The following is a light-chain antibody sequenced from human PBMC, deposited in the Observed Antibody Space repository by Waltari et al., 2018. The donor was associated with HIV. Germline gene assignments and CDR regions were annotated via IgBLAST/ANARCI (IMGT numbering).Light chain of an antibody. Sequence: EIVLTQSPGTLSLSSGERVTLSCRAIQSVARNHFAWYQQRTGQAPRHLIYDTYRRATGIPERFSGSGPGTDFTLTIGSLEPEDFAGYYCQQYGTSVTFGQGTRLEIK. CDR1: QSVARNH. CDR2: DTY. J-gene: IGKJ5*01. V-gene: IGKV3-20*01. CDR3: QQYGTSVT.